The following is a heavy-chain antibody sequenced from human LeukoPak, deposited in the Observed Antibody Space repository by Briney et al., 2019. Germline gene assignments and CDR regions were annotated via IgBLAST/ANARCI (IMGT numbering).Heavy chain of an antibody. J-gene: IGHJ4*02. V-gene: IGHV3-7*03. CDR1: GFIFSSYW. CDR3: AKGRGFDY. D-gene: IGHD3-10*01. Sequence: GGSLRLSCAASGFIFSSYWMNWVRQAPGKGLEWVANIKHDGSDKYYVDSVKGRFTISRDNAKNSLYLQMNSLRAEDTALYYCAKGRGFDYWGQGTLVTVSS. CDR2: IKHDGSDK.